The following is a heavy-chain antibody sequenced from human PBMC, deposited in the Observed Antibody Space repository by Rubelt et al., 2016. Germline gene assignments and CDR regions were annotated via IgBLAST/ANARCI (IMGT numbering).Heavy chain of an antibody. V-gene: IGHV3-49*03. CDR3: TRDRPIDY. Sequence: DVQLVESGGGLVQPGRSLRLSCTASGFTFGDYAMAWFRQAPGKGLEWVGFIRNIADGGTTEYAASVKGRFTISRDDSKRMAFLQMNSLKTEDTAVYYCTRDRPIDYWGQGTLATVSS. CDR2: IRNIADGGTT. J-gene: IGHJ4*02. CDR1: GFTFGDYA.